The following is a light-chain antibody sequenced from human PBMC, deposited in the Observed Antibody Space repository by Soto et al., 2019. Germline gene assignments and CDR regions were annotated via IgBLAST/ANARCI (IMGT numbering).Light chain of an antibody. V-gene: IGLV2-14*01. CDR1: SSDVAFYNH. Sequence: ALTQPASVTGSPGQSITISCTGTSSDVAFYNHVSWYQQHPGKAPKLLIYEVNNRPSGVSHRFSGSKSGNTASLTISGLQAEDEADYYCSSFASTHTYVFGTGTKVTVL. CDR3: SSFASTHTYV. J-gene: IGLJ1*01. CDR2: EVN.